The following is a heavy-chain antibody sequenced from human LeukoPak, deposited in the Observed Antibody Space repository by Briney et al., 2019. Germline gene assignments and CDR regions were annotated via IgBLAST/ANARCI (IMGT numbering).Heavy chain of an antibody. V-gene: IGHV3-74*01. J-gene: IGHJ4*02. CDR1: GFNLSSYW. CDR2: ISSDGSRA. Sequence: GGSLRLSCAASGFNLSSYWMHWVRQGPGKGLVWVSSISSDGSRANYADSVKGRFTISRDNAKNTLFLQMNSLRAEDTAVYFCARDAYISGWYYFDYWGQGTLVTVSS. CDR3: ARDAYISGWYYFDY. D-gene: IGHD6-19*01.